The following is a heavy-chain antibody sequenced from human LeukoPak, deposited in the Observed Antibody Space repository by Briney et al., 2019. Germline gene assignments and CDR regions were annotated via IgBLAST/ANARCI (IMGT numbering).Heavy chain of an antibody. J-gene: IGHJ4*02. D-gene: IGHD7-27*01. CDR2: IWYDGSNK. CDR1: GFTFSSYG. Sequence: GGSLRLSCAASGFTFSSYGMHWVRQAPGKGLEWVAVIWYDGSNKDYADSVKGRFTVSRDNSKNTLFLQMNSLRAEDTAVYYCAKDGGLWVSAHWGDSWGRGTLVTVSS. V-gene: IGHV3-33*06. CDR3: AKDGGLWVSAHWGDS.